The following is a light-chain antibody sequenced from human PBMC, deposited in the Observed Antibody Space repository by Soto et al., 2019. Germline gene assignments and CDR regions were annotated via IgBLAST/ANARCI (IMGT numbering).Light chain of an antibody. V-gene: IGKV3-20*01. CDR2: GAS. Sequence: EVVLTQSPGTLSLSPGERATLSCRASQSVANSHVAWYQQRRGLPPRLLIYGASNRATGIPDRFSGSGSGADFTLTISRLEPEDFAVYWCQQYDESPIFGGGTKVDIK. CDR1: QSVANSH. J-gene: IGKJ4*01. CDR3: QQYDESPI.